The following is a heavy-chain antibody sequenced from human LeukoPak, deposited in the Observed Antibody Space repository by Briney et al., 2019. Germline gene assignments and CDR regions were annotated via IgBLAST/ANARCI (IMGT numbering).Heavy chain of an antibody. D-gene: IGHD6-19*01. CDR2: IYWNDDK. CDR1: GVSISSYYW. J-gene: IGHJ4*02. V-gene: IGHV2-5*01. Sequence: TLSLTCTVSGVSISSYYWSWIRQPPGKGLEWLALIYWNDDKLYSPSLKNRLTITKDTSKNQVVLTMTNMDPVDTATYYCAHSYNSGWIPFDYWGQGTLVTVSS. CDR3: AHSYNSGWIPFDY.